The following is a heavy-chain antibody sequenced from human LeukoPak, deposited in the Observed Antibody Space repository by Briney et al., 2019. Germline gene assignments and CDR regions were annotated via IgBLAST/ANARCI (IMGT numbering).Heavy chain of an antibody. J-gene: IGHJ4*02. D-gene: IGHD3-22*01. Sequence: SETLSLTCTVSGGSISSGDYYWSWIRQPPGKGLEWIGYIYYSGSTYYNPSLKSRVTISVDTSKNQFSLKLSSVTAEDTAVYYCARADYYDSSGYSGLYLDYWGQGTLVTVSS. CDR2: IYYSGST. V-gene: IGHV4-30-4*01. CDR3: ARADYYDSSGYSGLYLDY. CDR1: GGSISSGDYY.